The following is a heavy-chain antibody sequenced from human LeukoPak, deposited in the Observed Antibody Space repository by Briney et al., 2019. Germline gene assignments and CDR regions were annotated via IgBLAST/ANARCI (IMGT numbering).Heavy chain of an antibody. CDR2: ISYRGST. CDR3: ATNAGPAALDAVDI. V-gene: IGHV4-59*08. D-gene: IGHD2-2*01. J-gene: IGHJ3*02. CDR1: GGPINNHY. Sequence: SETLSLTCTVSGGPINNHYWSWIRQPPGKGLEWIGYISYRGSTNYNPSLKSRVTISVDASNNQFSLKLSSVTAADTAVYYCATNAGPAALDAVDIWGQGTMVTVSS.